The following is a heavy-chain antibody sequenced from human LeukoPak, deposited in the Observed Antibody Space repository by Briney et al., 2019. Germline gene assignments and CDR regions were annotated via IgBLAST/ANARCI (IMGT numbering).Heavy chain of an antibody. CDR2: IIPILGIA. CDR3: ARGKSSSPNWFDP. D-gene: IGHD6-13*01. J-gene: IGHJ5*02. CDR1: GGTFSSYA. Sequence: SVKVSCKASGGTFSSYAISWVRQAPGQGLEWMGRIIPILGIANYAQKFQGRVTITADKSTSTAYMELSSLRSEDTAVYYCARGKSSSPNWFDPWGQGTLVTVSS. V-gene: IGHV1-69*04.